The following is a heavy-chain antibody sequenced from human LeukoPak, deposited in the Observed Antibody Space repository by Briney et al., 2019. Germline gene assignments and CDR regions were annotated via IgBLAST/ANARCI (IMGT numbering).Heavy chain of an antibody. J-gene: IGHJ4*02. CDR2: INPNSGGT. D-gene: IGHD5-12*01. Sequence: ASVKVSCKASGYTFTGYYMHWVRQAPGQGLEWMGWINPNSGGTNYAQKFQGRVTMTRDTSISTAYMELSRLRSDDTAVYYCAKNWDLVALPLCYFDYWGQGTLVTVSS. CDR1: GYTFTGYY. V-gene: IGHV1-2*02. CDR3: AKNWDLVALPLCYFDY.